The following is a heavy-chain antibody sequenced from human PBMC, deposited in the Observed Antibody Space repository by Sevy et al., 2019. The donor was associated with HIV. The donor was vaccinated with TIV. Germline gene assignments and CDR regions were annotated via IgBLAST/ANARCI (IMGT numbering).Heavy chain of an antibody. D-gene: IGHD6-19*01. V-gene: IGHV3-9*01. Sequence: GGSLRLSCAVSGFIFEDFAMHWVRQVPGRGLEWVAHITWNSGNIDYAGSVKGRFTISRDNAKRSLYLEMNSLTGADTAFYYCAKGRKAGSSATYFDSWGQGTMVTVSS. CDR2: ITWNSGNI. J-gene: IGHJ4*02. CDR3: AKGRKAGSSATYFDS. CDR1: GFIFEDFA.